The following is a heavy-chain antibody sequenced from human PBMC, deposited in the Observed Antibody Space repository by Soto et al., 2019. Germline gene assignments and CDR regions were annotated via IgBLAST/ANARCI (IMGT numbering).Heavy chain of an antibody. V-gene: IGHV4-34*01. CDR1: GGSFSGYY. CDR3: ARGFKRLYGPRSHTVYGRPSKPDENNYMDV. D-gene: IGHD3-16*02. J-gene: IGHJ6*03. CDR2: INHSGST. Sequence: SETLSLTCAVYGGSFSGYYWSWIRQPPGKGLEWIGEINHSGSTNYNPSLKSRVTISVDTSENQFSLKLSSVTAADTAVYYCARGFKRLYGPRSHTVYGRPSKPDENNYMDVWGKGTTVTVSS.